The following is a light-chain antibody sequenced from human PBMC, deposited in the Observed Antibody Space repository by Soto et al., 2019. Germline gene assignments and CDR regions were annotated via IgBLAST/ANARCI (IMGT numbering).Light chain of an antibody. V-gene: IGKV3-11*01. CDR3: QQRSNWPRT. CDR2: DAS. CDR1: QSVSTY. J-gene: IGKJ2*01. Sequence: EIVLTQSPATLSLSPGERATLSCRASQSVSTYLAWYQQQPGQAPRLLIYDASNRPTGTPARFSGSGSGTDFTLPISSLEYEDFAVYYCQQRSNWPRTFGQGTKLEIK.